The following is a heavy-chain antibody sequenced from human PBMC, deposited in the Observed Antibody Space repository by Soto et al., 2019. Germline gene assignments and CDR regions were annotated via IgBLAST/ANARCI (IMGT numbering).Heavy chain of an antibody. D-gene: IGHD4-4*01. J-gene: IGHJ3*01. CDR3: AKPHTGNVAFEL. Sequence: ESGGGLVQPGGALRLSCAASAFTFSSYWMTWVRQVPGKGLEWAAYINPDGSAKSYASSVKGRVTLSRENAKNSLYLQMNSLRAEDTAIYYCAKPHTGNVAFELWGQGTMVTVSS. V-gene: IGHV3-7*01. CDR1: AFTFSSYW. CDR2: INPDGSAK.